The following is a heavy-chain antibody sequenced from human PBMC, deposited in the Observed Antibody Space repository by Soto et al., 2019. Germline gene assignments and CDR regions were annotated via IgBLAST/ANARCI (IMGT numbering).Heavy chain of an antibody. V-gene: IGHV3-7*01. CDR3: SRSLNS. J-gene: IGHJ4*02. Sequence: EVQLMESGGGLVQPGGSLRLSCAAYGFTFSTYWMDWVRQTPGKGLEWVANINQDGSKKNYVDSVKGRFTISRDNAKNSLYLQMSSLTAEDSALYYCSRSLNSWGQGTLVTVSS. CDR1: GFTFSTYW. CDR2: INQDGSKK.